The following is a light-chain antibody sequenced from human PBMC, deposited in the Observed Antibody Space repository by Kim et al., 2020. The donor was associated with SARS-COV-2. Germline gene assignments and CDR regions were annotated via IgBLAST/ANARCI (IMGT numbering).Light chain of an antibody. J-gene: IGKJ3*01. CDR1: QSINSN. Sequence: ESKGDRVTSNCRASQSINSNLAWYQQKPGKAPKLLTYAASTLQTGVPSRFSGSGYGTEFTLTISCLQSEDFATYYCQQFYTNPFTLGPGTKVDIK. CDR2: AAS. V-gene: IGKV1-8*01. CDR3: QQFYTNPFT.